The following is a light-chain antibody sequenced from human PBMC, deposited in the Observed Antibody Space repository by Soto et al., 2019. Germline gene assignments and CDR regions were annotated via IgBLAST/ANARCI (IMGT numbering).Light chain of an antibody. V-gene: IGLV1-40*01. CDR1: SSNIGAGYD. J-gene: IGLJ1*01. Sequence: SVLTQPPSVPGAPGQMVTISCTGSSSNIGAGYDVHWYQQLPGTAPKLLIYGNSNRPSGVPDRFSGSKSGTSASLAITGLQAEDEADYYCQSYDSSLSAVFGTGTKVTVL. CDR2: GNS. CDR3: QSYDSSLSAV.